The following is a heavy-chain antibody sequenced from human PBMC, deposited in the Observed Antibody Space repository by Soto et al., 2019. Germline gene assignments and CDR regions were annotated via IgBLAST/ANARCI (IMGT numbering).Heavy chain of an antibody. CDR2: IYGSGST. D-gene: IGHD1-26*01. CDR3: ATGLSGAKVGS. CDR1: GGSISSGDWY. J-gene: IGHJ4*02. Sequence: QVQLQESGPGLVKPSQTLSLTCTIAGGSISSGDWYWSWMPQPPGKGRVGIGHIYGSGSTYNNPTLNSRVTLSIDPSKTQFSLNLRSATAADTAVYYCATGLSGAKVGSWRLGTLVTVSS. V-gene: IGHV4-30-4*01.